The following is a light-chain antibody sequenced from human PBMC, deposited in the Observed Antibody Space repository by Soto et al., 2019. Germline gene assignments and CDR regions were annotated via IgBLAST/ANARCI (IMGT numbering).Light chain of an antibody. V-gene: IGKV3-11*01. CDR2: DAS. Sequence: IVLTQSPVTLALSPGESAVLSCGASQSVSTSLAWYQHKPGQAPRLFIYDASKRAPGIPARFTGSGSGTDFTLTISSLEPEDIAVYYCQVRDVWPSFGQGTKVDIK. CDR1: QSVSTS. CDR3: QVRDVWPS. J-gene: IGKJ1*01.